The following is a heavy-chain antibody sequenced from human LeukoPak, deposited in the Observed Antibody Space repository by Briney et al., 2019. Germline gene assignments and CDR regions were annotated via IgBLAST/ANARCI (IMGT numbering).Heavy chain of an antibody. CDR1: GYTFTSYD. D-gene: IGHD2-15*01. J-gene: IGHJ6*02. CDR2: MNPNSGNT. Sequence: GASVKVSCKASGYTFTSYDINWVRQATGQGLEWMGWMNPNSGNTGYAQKFQGRVTMTRNTSISTAYMELSSLRSEDTAVYYCVRGTQFSYYYGMDVWGQGTTVTVSS. V-gene: IGHV1-8*01. CDR3: VRGTQFSYYYGMDV.